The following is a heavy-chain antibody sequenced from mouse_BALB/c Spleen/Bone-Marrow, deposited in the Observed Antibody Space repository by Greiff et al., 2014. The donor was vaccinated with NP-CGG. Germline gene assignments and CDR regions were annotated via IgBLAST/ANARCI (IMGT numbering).Heavy chain of an antibody. CDR3: ARKGAMITHYYAMDY. CDR2: ISNGSSPI. CDR1: GLTFSSFG. V-gene: IGHV5-17*02. J-gene: IGHJ4*01. D-gene: IGHD2-4*01. Sequence: EVKLMESGGGLVQPGGSRKLSCAASGLTFSSFGMHWVRQAPEKGLEWVAYISNGSSPIYYADTVKGRFTISRDNPKNTLFLQMTSLRSEDTAMYYCARKGAMITHYYAMDYWGQGTSVTVSS.